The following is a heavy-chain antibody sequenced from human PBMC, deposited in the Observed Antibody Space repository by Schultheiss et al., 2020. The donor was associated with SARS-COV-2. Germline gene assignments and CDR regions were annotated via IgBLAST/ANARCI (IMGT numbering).Heavy chain of an antibody. J-gene: IGHJ6*02. CDR1: GGSISSGDYY. V-gene: IGHV4-61*08. CDR2: INHSGRT. CDR3: ARDGSQYYYYGMDV. Sequence: SQTLSLTCTVSGGSISSGDYYWSWIRQPPGKGLEWIGEINHSGRTNYNPSLKSRVTISVDTSKNQFSLKLSSVTAADTAVYYCARDGSQYYYYGMDVWGQGTTVTVSS. D-gene: IGHD2-2*03.